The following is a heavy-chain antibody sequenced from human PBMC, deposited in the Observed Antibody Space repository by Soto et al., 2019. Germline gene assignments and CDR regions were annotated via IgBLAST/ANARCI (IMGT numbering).Heavy chain of an antibody. CDR2: IKSKTDGGTT. D-gene: IGHD3-10*01. V-gene: IGHV3-15*01. CDR1: GVTFSNAW. CDR3: TTPMVRGVTPFDY. J-gene: IGHJ4*02. Sequence: GGSLRLSCAASGVTFSNAWMSWVRQAPGKGLEWVGRIKSKTDGGTTDYAAPVKGRFTISRDDSKNTLYLQMNSLKTEDTAVYYCTTPMVRGVTPFDYWGQGTLVTVSS.